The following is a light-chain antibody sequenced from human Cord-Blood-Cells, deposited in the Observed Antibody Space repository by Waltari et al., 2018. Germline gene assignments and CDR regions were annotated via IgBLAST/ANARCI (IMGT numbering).Light chain of an antibody. Sequence: QSALTQPASVSGSPGPSITISCTGTSSDVGSYNIFSWYQQHPGKAPKLMIYEGSKRPSGVSNRFSGSKSGNTASLTISGLQAEDEADYYCCSYAGSSTLVFGGGTKLTVL. CDR3: CSYAGSSTLV. CDR2: EGS. V-gene: IGLV2-23*01. CDR1: SSDVGSYNI. J-gene: IGLJ3*02.